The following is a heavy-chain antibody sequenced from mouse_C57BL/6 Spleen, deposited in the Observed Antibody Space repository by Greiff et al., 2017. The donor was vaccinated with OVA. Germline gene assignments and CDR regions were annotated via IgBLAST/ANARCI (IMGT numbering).Heavy chain of an antibody. J-gene: IGHJ2*01. CDR3: ARRGTSWDVDY. CDR1: GYAFSSYW. D-gene: IGHD4-1*01. Sequence: VQLQQSGAELVKPGASVKISCKASGYAFSSYWMNWVKQRPGKGLEWIGQIYPGDGDTNYNGKFKGKATLTADKSSSTAYMQLSSLTSEDSAVYFCARRGTSWDVDYWGQGTTLTVSS. V-gene: IGHV1-80*01. CDR2: IYPGDGDT.